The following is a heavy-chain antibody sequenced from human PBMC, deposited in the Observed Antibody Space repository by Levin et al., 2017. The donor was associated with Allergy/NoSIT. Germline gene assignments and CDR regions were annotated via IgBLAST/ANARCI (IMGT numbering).Heavy chain of an antibody. Sequence: ETLSLTCAVSEFIFSSYAMSWVRQAPGKGLEWVSAISGSGGSTYYADSVKGRFTISRDNSKNTLYLQMNSLRVEDTAVYYCAKDTVVYGDYGRYYFDYWGQGTLVTVSS. CDR1: EFIFSSYA. CDR2: ISGSGGST. V-gene: IGHV3-23*01. D-gene: IGHD4-17*01. CDR3: AKDTVVYGDYGRYYFDY. J-gene: IGHJ4*02.